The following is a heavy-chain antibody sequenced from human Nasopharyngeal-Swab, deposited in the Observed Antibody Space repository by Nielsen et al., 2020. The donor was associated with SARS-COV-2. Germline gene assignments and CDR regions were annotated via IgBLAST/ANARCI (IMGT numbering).Heavy chain of an antibody. V-gene: IGHV3-23*01. D-gene: IGHD2-21*02. J-gene: IGHJ4*02. Sequence: GESLKISCAASGFTFGTYEMSWVRQAPGKGLEWVSAISGSGGSTYYADSVKGRFTISRDNSKNTLYLQMNSLRAEDTAVYYCAKVVGLVVVTAWCDYWGQGTLVTVSS. CDR3: AKVVGLVVVTAWCDY. CDR1: GFTFGTYE. CDR2: ISGSGGST.